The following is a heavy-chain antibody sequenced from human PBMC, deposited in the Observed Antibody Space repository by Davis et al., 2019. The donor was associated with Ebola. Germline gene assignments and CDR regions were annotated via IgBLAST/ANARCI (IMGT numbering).Heavy chain of an antibody. Sequence: ASVKVSCKASGYTFTSFGINWVRQAPGQGLVWMGCISSYNGNTQYAQKFQGRVTMTRDTSTSTVYMELSSLRSEDTAVYYCARVGLDYYDSSGRGYFDYWGQGTLVTVSS. D-gene: IGHD3-22*01. V-gene: IGHV1-18*01. J-gene: IGHJ4*02. CDR1: GYTFTSFG. CDR3: ARVGLDYYDSSGRGYFDY. CDR2: ISSYNGNT.